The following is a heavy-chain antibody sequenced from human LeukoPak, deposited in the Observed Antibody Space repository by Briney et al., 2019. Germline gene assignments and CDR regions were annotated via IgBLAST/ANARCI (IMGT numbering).Heavy chain of an antibody. D-gene: IGHD4-17*01. Sequence: SETLSLTCTVSGGSISSYYWSWIRQPPGKGLEWIGYIYYSGSTNYNPSHKSRVTISVDTSKNQFSLKLSSVTAADTAVYYCARPYYGDVHYFDYWGQGTLVTVSS. J-gene: IGHJ4*02. CDR3: ARPYYGDVHYFDY. CDR2: IYYSGST. V-gene: IGHV4-59*08. CDR1: GGSISSYY.